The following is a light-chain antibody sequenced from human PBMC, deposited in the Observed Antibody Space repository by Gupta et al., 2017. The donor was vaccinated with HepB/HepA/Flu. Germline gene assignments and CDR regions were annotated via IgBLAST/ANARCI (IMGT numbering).Light chain of an antibody. CDR2: HDN. CDR1: SLSNKY. CDR3: QEGDTKTGVV. V-gene: IGLV3-1*01. Sequence: SYELPQPLSVSVSPGPTASLTCSGNSLSNKYGAWYQQKPDQSPILLSYHDNQRPAGIPERFSGSNSGNILTLTISGTQQMDAADYFCQEGDTKTGVVFGGGTKLTVL. J-gene: IGLJ2*01.